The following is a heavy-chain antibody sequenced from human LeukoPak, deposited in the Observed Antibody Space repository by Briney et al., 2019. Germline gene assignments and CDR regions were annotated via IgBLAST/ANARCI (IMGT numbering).Heavy chain of an antibody. CDR1: GGSISSGSYY. J-gene: IGHJ6*03. Sequence: SETLSLTCTVSGGSISSGSYYWGWIRQPPGKGLEWIGSIYYSGSTYYNPSLKSRVTISVDTSKNQFSLKLSSVTAADTAVYYCTRGSIAYYYMDVWGKGTTDTISS. V-gene: IGHV4-39*07. D-gene: IGHD3-22*01. CDR3: TRGSIAYYYMDV. CDR2: IYYSGST.